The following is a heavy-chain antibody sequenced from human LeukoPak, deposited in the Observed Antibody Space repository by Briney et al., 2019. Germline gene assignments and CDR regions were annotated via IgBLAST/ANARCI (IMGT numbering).Heavy chain of an antibody. CDR3: ARGENYYYDSSGYYTF. J-gene: IGHJ4*02. Sequence: ASVKVSCTASGGTFSSYAISWVRQAPGQGLEWMGRIIPVFGTANYAQKFQGRVTITTDESTSTAYMKLISLRSEDTAVYYCARGENYYYDSSGYYTFWGQGTLVTVSS. CDR2: IIPVFGTA. CDR1: GGTFSSYA. V-gene: IGHV1-69*05. D-gene: IGHD3-22*01.